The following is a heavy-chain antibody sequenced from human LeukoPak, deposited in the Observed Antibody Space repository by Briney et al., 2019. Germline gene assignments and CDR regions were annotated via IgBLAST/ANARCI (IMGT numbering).Heavy chain of an antibody. Sequence: PGGSLKLSCAASGFTFSGSAMHWVRQASGKGLEWVGRIRSKANSYATAYAASVKGRFTISRDDSKNTAYLQMNSLKTEDTAVYYCTRHAARYCSGDSCYGNDYWGQGTLVTVSS. CDR3: TRHAARYCSGDSCYGNDY. D-gene: IGHD2-15*01. V-gene: IGHV3-73*01. J-gene: IGHJ4*02. CDR2: IRSKANSYAT. CDR1: GFTFSGSA.